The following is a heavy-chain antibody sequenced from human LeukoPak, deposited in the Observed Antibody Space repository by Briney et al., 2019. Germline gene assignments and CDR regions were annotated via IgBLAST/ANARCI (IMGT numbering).Heavy chain of an antibody. D-gene: IGHD2-15*01. CDR1: GFTFSSYE. Sequence: PGGSLRLSCAASGFTFSSYEMNWVRQAPGKGLEWVSGISWNSGSIGYADSVKGRFTISRDNAKNSLYLQMNSLRAEDTAVYYCSLIAGSWGQGTMVTVSS. CDR2: ISWNSGSI. CDR3: SLIAGS. V-gene: IGHV3-48*03. J-gene: IGHJ3*01.